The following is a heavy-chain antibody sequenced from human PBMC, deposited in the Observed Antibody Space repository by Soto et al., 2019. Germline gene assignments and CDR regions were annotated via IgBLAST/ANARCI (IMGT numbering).Heavy chain of an antibody. V-gene: IGHV1-18*04. D-gene: IGHD6-6*01. CDR1: GYTFTSNG. CDR3: ARDKPQQIVGYNDYYGLDV. Sequence: QGQLVQSGGEVKKPGASVKVSCKASGYTFTSNGISWVRQAPGQGLEWMGWISGYNGDTDYAQKFQGRVTMTTDTSTSTAYMEVRSLRPDDTAVYYCARDKPQQIVGYNDYYGLDVW. CDR2: ISGYNGDT. J-gene: IGHJ6*01.